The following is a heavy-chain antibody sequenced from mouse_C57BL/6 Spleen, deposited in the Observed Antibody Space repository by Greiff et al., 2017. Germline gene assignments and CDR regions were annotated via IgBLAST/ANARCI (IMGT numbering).Heavy chain of an antibody. Sequence: EVMLVESGEGLVKPGGSLKLSCAASGFTFSSYAMSWVRQTPEKRLEWVAYISSGGDYIYYADTVKGRFPISRDNARNTLYLQMSSLKSEDTAMYYCTRVDYYSNSYAMDYWGQGTSVTVSS. CDR2: ISSGGDYI. V-gene: IGHV5-9-1*02. CDR3: TRVDYYSNSYAMDY. D-gene: IGHD2-5*01. CDR1: GFTFSSYA. J-gene: IGHJ4*01.